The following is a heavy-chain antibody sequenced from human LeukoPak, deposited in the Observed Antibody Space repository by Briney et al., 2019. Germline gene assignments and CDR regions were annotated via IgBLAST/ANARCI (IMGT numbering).Heavy chain of an antibody. CDR1: GGSFSGYY. CDR3: ARGVIERGFDP. CDR2: INHSGST. V-gene: IGHV4-34*01. Sequence: SETLSLTCAVYGGSFSGYYWSWIRQPPGKGLEWIGEINHSGSTNYNPSLKSRVTISVDTSKNQFSLKLSSVTAADTAVYYCARGVIERGFDPWGQGTLVTVSS. D-gene: IGHD3-22*01. J-gene: IGHJ5*02.